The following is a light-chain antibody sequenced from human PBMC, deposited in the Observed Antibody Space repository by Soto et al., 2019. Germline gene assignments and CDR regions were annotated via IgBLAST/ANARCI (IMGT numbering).Light chain of an antibody. Sequence: EIVLTQSPATLSLSPGERATLSCRASQSVSSYLAWCQQKPGQAPRLLIYDASNRATGIPARFSGSGSGTDFTLTISSLEPEDFAVYYCLQRTNWPLTFGGGTKVDI. V-gene: IGKV3-11*01. CDR2: DAS. J-gene: IGKJ4*01. CDR1: QSVSSY. CDR3: LQRTNWPLT.